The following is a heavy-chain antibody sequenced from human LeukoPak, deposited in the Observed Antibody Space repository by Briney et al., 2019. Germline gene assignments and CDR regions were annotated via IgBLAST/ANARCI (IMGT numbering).Heavy chain of an antibody. CDR2: IYYSGST. CDR3: ARLKHGSDHYYFDY. Sequence: SETLSLTCTVSGDSISSYYWSWIRQPPGKGLEWIGYIYYSGSTNYNPSLKSRVTISVDTSKNQFSLKLSSVTAADTAVYYCARLKHGSDHYYFDYWGQGTLVTVSS. CDR1: GDSISSYY. V-gene: IGHV4-59*08. J-gene: IGHJ4*02. D-gene: IGHD2-15*01.